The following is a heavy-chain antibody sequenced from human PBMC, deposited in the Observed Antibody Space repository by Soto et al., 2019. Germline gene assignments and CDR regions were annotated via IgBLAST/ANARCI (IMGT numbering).Heavy chain of an antibody. D-gene: IGHD3-22*01. Sequence: QVHLQESGPGLVKPSQTLSLTCTVSGASIINNHYYWNFIRQPPGKGLEWIGYIYYSGTTYYKPSLERRLTISIDTSKNQFSLKLNSVTAADTAVYYCARASMIGVPGFIDVWGRGTLITVSS. J-gene: IGHJ2*01. V-gene: IGHV4-30-4*08. CDR1: GASIINNHYY. CDR3: ARASMIGVPGFIDV. CDR2: IYYSGTT.